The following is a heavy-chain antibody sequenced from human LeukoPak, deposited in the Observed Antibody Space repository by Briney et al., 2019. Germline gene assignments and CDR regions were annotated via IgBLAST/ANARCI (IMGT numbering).Heavy chain of an antibody. CDR1: GGPMSGFF. D-gene: IGHD3-10*01. CDR2: IYYSGSST. Sequence: SETLSLTCTVSGGPMSGFFWTWIRQPPGRELEWIGSIYYSGSSTKYNPSLKSRVTISVDTSKSQFSLNLNSATAADTAVYYCARTSRHFYGSGTNLTPWPAGMDVWGQGTTVTVSS. J-gene: IGHJ6*02. V-gene: IGHV4-59*01. CDR3: ARTSRHFYGSGTNLTPWPAGMDV.